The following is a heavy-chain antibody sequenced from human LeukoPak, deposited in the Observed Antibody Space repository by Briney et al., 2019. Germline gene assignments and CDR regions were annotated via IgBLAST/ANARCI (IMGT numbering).Heavy chain of an antibody. Sequence: GGSLRLSCAASGFTFSSYSMNWVRQAPGKGLEWVSYISSSSSTIYYADSVKGRFAISRDNAKNSLYLQMNSLRAEDTAVYYCARETAAADPLDPTEFDYWGQGTLVTVSS. CDR1: GFTFSSYS. CDR2: ISSSSSTI. J-gene: IGHJ4*02. V-gene: IGHV3-48*01. CDR3: ARETAAADPLDPTEFDY. D-gene: IGHD6-13*01.